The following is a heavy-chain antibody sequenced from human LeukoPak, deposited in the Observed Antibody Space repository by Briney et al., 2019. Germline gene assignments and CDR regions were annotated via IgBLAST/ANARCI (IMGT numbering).Heavy chain of an antibody. Sequence: ASVKVSCKASGYTFTSYYMHWVRQAPGQGLEWMGGIIPIFGTANYAQKFQGRVTITADESTSTAYMELSSLRSEDTAVYYCASLNYYDSSGTLFDYWGQGTLVTVSS. CDR3: ASLNYYDSSGTLFDY. CDR1: GYTFTSYY. CDR2: IIPIFGTA. J-gene: IGHJ4*02. V-gene: IGHV1-69*13. D-gene: IGHD3-22*01.